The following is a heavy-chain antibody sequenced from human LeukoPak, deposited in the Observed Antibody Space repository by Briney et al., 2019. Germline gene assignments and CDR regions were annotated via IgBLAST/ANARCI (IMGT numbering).Heavy chain of an antibody. J-gene: IGHJ4*02. D-gene: IGHD5-18*01. V-gene: IGHV3-7*01. CDR3: ARDVGYFRFDY. CDR2: IKEDGSDK. CDR1: VFTFSTYW. Sequence: GGSLRLSCAASVFTFSTYWMTWVRQAPGKGLEWVANIKEDGSDKYYVDSVKGRFTISRDNAKNSLYLQMNNLRAEDTAVYYCARDVGYFRFDYWGQGTLVTVSS.